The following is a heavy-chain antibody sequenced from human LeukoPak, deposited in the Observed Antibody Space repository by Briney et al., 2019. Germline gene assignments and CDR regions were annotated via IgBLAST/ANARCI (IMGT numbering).Heavy chain of an antibody. V-gene: IGHV3-48*04. J-gene: IGHJ4*02. D-gene: IGHD3-22*01. Sequence: GGSLRLSCAASGFTFSSYSMNWVRQAPGKGLEWVSYISSSSSTIYYADSVKGRFTISRDNAKNSLYLQMNSLRAEDTAVYYCARALNYYDSSGVAFWGQGTLVTVSS. CDR2: ISSSSSTI. CDR3: ARALNYYDSSGVAF. CDR1: GFTFSSYS.